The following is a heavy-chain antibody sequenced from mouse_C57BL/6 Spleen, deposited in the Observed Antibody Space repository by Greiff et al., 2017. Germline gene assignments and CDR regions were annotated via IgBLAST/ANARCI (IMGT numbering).Heavy chain of an antibody. CDR3: ARETFITTDWYFDV. V-gene: IGHV5-16*01. Sequence: EVKVVESEGGLVQPGSSMKLSCTASGFTFSDYYMAWVRQVPEKGLEWVANINYDGSSTYYLDSLKSRFIISRDNAKNILYLQMSSLKSEDTATYYCARETFITTDWYFDVWGTGTTVTVSS. J-gene: IGHJ1*03. CDR2: INYDGSST. CDR1: GFTFSDYY. D-gene: IGHD1-1*01.